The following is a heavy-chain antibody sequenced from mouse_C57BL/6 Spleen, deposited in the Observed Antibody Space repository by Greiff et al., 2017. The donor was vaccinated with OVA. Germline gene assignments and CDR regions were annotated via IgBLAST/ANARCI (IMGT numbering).Heavy chain of an antibody. D-gene: IGHD1-1*01. CDR1: GYTFTDHT. J-gene: IGHJ4*01. CDR2: IYPRDGST. CDR3: ARAAGSSPYYYAMDY. V-gene: IGHV1-78*01. Sequence: SDAELVKPGASVKISCKVSGYTFTDHTIHWMKQRPEQGLEWIGYIYPRDGSTKYNEKFKGKATLTADNSSSTAYMQLNSLTSEDSAVYFCARAAGSSPYYYAMDYWGQGTSVTVSS.